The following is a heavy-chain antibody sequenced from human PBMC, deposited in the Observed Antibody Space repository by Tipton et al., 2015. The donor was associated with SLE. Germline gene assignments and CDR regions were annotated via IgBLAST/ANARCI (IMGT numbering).Heavy chain of an antibody. CDR1: GGSISRSGYY. V-gene: IGHV4-39*07. Sequence: TLSLTCTVSGGSISRSGYYWGWIRQPPGKGLEWIGRIYYSGSSYYNPSLKSRVTISVDTSKNQFSLKLSSVTAADTAVYYCARDPNGGYGSFDYWVLGALVTVSS. J-gene: IGHJ4*02. D-gene: IGHD7-27*01. CDR2: IYYSGSS. CDR3: ARDPNGGYGSFDY.